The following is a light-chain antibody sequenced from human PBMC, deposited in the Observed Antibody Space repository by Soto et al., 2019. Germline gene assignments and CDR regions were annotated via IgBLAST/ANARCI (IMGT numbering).Light chain of an antibody. Sequence: DIQMTQSPSTLSASIGDRVTITCRASQSIGKWLAWYQQKPGRAPKLLIYEAFTLESGVPSRFIGSGSGTEFTLTISSLQPDDFATYYCLQYNSYRTFGQGTKVEIK. CDR3: LQYNSYRT. CDR1: QSIGKW. J-gene: IGKJ1*01. CDR2: EAF. V-gene: IGKV1-5*03.